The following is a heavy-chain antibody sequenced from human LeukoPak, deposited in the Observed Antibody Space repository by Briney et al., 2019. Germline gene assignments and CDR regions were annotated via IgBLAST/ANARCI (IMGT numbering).Heavy chain of an antibody. CDR1: GFTFNGYW. J-gene: IGHJ3*02. V-gene: IGHV3-74*01. CDR3: TRETSNAFDI. Sequence: GGSLRLSCAASGFTFNGYWMNWVRHAPGKGLVWVSCIKSDGSSTIYADSVKGRFTISRDNAKNTLYLQMNSLRAEDTAVYYCTRETSNAFDIWGQGTMVTVSS. CDR2: IKSDGSST.